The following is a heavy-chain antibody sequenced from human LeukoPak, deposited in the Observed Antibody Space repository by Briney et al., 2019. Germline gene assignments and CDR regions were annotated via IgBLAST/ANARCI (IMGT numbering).Heavy chain of an antibody. CDR2: IYYSGNT. CDR3: ALASPGYFDY. J-gene: IGHJ4*02. V-gene: IGHV4-39*01. CDR1: GGSISSSSYY. Sequence: SETLSLTCTVSGGSISSSSYYWDWIRQPPGKGLEWIGGIYYSGNTNYNPSLKSRVTISVDTSKNQFSLKLSSVTAADTAVYYCALASPGYFDYWGQGTLVTVSS.